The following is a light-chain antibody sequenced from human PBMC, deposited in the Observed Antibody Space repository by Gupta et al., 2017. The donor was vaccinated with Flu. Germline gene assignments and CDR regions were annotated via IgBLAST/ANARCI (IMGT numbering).Light chain of an antibody. V-gene: IGKV3-20*01. Sequence: EIVLTQSPGTLSLSPGERAALSCRASQTINSNSLAWYRQKPGQAPRLLIYDTSRRATGIPDRSTGSGSGTDFSLIINRLEPVDSAVYYCQHYGISPSYTFGQGTKLEIK. J-gene: IGKJ2*01. CDR3: QHYGISPSYT. CDR2: DTS. CDR1: QTINSNS.